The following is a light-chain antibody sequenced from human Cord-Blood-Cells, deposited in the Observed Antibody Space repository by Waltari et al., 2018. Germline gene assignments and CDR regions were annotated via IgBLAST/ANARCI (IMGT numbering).Light chain of an antibody. J-gene: IGKJ2*01. CDR3: QQSYSTPYT. CDR2: AAY. CDR1: QSISSY. V-gene: IGKV1-39*01. Sequence: DIQMTQSPSSLSASVGHRVTITCRASQSISSYLNWYQQKPGKAPKLLIYAAYSLQSGVPSRFSGSGSGTDFTLTISSLQPEDFATYYCQQSYSTPYTFGQGTKLEIK.